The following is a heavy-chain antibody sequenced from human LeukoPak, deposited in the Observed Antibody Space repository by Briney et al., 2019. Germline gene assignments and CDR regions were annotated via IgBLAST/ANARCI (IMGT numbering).Heavy chain of an antibody. CDR3: AQYCSGGSCVRRAFDI. CDR2: IYYSGST. J-gene: IGHJ3*02. V-gene: IGHV4-39*01. Sequence: SETLSLTCTVSGGSISSSSYYWGWIRQPPGKGLEWIGSIYYSGSTYYNPSLKNRVTISVDTSKNQFSLKLSSVTAADTAVYYCAQYCSGGSCVRRAFDIWGQGTMVTVSS. CDR1: GGSISSSSYY. D-gene: IGHD2-15*01.